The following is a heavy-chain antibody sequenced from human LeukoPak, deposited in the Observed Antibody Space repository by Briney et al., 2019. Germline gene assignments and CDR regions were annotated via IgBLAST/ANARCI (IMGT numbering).Heavy chain of an antibody. CDR3: ARDSFMTTVTPSSMDV. J-gene: IGHJ6*02. Sequence: ASVKVSFKASGYTFTTFYMHWVRQAPGQGLEWMGIINPSGGSTRYTQKFQGRVTMTRDTSTSTVYMELSSLRSEDTAVYYCARDSFMTTVTPSSMDVWGQGTTVTVSS. CDR1: GYTFTTFY. D-gene: IGHD4-17*01. V-gene: IGHV1-46*01. CDR2: INPSGGST.